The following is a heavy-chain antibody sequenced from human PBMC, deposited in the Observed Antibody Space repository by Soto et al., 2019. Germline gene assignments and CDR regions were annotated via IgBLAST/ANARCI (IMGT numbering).Heavy chain of an antibody. Sequence: PGESLKISCKGSGYSFTSYWIGWVRQMPGKGLEWMGIIYPGDSDTRYSPSFQGQVTISGDKSISTAYLQWSSLKASDTAMYYCARQMELNLVVITAFDIWGPGTMVTVSS. CDR3: ARQMELNLVVITAFDI. CDR2: IYPGDSDT. J-gene: IGHJ3*02. V-gene: IGHV5-51*01. D-gene: IGHD3-22*01. CDR1: GYSFTSYW.